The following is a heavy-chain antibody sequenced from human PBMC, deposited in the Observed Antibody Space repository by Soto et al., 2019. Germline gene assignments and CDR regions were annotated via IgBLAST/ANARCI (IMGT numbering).Heavy chain of an antibody. V-gene: IGHV4-31*03. D-gene: IGHD3-10*02. Sequence: QVQLQESGPGLVKPSQTLSLTCTVSDGSLSTGDYYWNWVRPHPGKGLEWIGYIYSNGDTYFHPSLQSRVTMLVDTANNRCSLTLRSVTAADPAVYYWAKCHYVRTGYGMDVWGQGTAVTVSS. CDR1: DGSLSTGDYY. CDR3: AKCHYVRTGYGMDV. CDR2: IYSNGDT. J-gene: IGHJ6*02.